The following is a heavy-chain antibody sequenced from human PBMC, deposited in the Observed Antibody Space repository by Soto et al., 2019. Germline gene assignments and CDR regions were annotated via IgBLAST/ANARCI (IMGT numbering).Heavy chain of an antibody. D-gene: IGHD1-26*01. CDR1: GYTFTSYY. CDR2: INPSGGST. Sequence: SLNVSCKASGYTFTSYYMHLVRQAPGQGLEWMGIINPSGGSTSYAQKFQGRVTMTRDTSTSTVYMELSSLRSEDTAVYYCARESGPAYYFDYWGQGTLVTVSS. CDR3: ARESGPAYYFDY. J-gene: IGHJ4*02. V-gene: IGHV1-46*01.